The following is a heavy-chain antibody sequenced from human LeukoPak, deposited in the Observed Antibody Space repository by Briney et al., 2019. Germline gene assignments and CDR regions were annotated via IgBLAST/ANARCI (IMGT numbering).Heavy chain of an antibody. D-gene: IGHD3-10*01. V-gene: IGHV1-18*01. Sequence: ASVKVSCKASGYTFTSYGISWVRQAPGQGLEWMGWISAYNGNTNYAQKLQGRVTMTRNTSISTAYMELSSLRSEDTAVYYCASLGVPFDYWGQGTLVTVSS. CDR2: ISAYNGNT. CDR3: ASLGVPFDY. J-gene: IGHJ4*02. CDR1: GYTFTSYG.